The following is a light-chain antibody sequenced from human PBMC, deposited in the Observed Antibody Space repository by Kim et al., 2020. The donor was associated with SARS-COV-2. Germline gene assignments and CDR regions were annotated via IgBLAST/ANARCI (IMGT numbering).Light chain of an antibody. V-gene: IGKV3-15*01. CDR3: QQYNNWPLT. J-gene: IGKJ1*01. CDR1: QSVSSTY. Sequence: SPGERATLSCRASQSVSSTYFGWYQHKRGQAPRLLIYGTSTRATGIPARFSGSGSGTDFTLTISSLQSEDFAVYYCQQYNNWPLTFGHGTKVDIK. CDR2: GTS.